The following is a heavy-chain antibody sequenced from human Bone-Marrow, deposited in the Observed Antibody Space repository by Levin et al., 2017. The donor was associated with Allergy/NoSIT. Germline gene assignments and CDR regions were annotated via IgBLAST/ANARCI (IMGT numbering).Heavy chain of an antibody. CDR3: ARSSGEYFDS. D-gene: IGHD3-16*01. CDR2: IKQDGSEK. CDR1: GFTFTTFW. Sequence: GESLKISCTASGFTFTTFWMSWVRQAPGKGLEWVANIKQDGSEKYYADSVKGRFTVSRDNAKNSVSLQMSSLRAEDTAVYYCARSSGEYFDSWGQGTLVTVSS. J-gene: IGHJ4*02. V-gene: IGHV3-7*04.